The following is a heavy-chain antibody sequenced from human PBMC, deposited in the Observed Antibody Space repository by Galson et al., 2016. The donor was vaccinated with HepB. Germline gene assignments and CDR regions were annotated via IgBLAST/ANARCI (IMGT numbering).Heavy chain of an antibody. D-gene: IGHD2-21*02. Sequence: PALVKPTQTLTLTCTFSGFSLSTTGMCVSWIRQPPGKAMEWLALIDWHDDKYYSTSLKTRLTISEDTSKNQVVLTMTNMDPVDTATYYCARSGGDFDYYYGVDVWGQGTTVTVSS. CDR1: GFSLSTTGMC. CDR2: IDWHDDK. J-gene: IGHJ6*02. V-gene: IGHV2-70*01. CDR3: ARSGGDFDYYYGVDV.